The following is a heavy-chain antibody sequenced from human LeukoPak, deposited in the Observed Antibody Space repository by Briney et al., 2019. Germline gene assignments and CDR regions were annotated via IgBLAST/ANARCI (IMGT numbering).Heavy chain of an antibody. V-gene: IGHV3-15*07. Sequence: PGASLRLSWAASGFSLSNAWMNSVRDTPGKGLEWVGRIKSKTDYGTRDFAAPVKGRFTISRDDSKNTLYLQMNSLQIEDTAVYYCSAGVSRTDFDYWGQGTLVTVSS. CDR3: SAGVSRTDFDY. CDR1: GFSLSNAW. CDR2: IKSKTDYGTR. D-gene: IGHD1/OR15-1a*01. J-gene: IGHJ4*02.